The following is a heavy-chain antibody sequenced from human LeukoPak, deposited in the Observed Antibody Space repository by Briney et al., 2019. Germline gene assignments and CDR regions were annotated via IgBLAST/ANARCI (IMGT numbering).Heavy chain of an antibody. CDR2: IFYSGSA. CDR1: GGSIGTYY. J-gene: IGHJ4*02. CDR3: ARAPNSGGLPLRLDH. Sequence: SETLSLTCTVSGGSIGTYYWNWVRQPQGKGLEWIDYIFYSGSATYNPSLRSRVAISVDTAKNQFSLRLNSVTAADTAVYYCARAPNSGGLPLRLDHWGQGSVVTVSS. V-gene: IGHV4-59*01. D-gene: IGHD6-19*01.